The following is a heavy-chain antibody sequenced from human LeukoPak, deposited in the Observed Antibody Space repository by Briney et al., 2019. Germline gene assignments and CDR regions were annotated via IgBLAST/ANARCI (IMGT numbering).Heavy chain of an antibody. V-gene: IGHV1-18*01. Sequence: ASVKVSCKASGYTFASYAISWVRQAPGQGLEWMGWISTYNGNTNYAQKLQGRVTMTTDTSTSTAYMELRSLRSDDTAVYFCARKRGPNWFDPWGQGTLVTVSS. J-gene: IGHJ5*02. CDR1: GYTFASYA. CDR3: ARKRGPNWFDP. D-gene: IGHD3-10*01. CDR2: ISTYNGNT.